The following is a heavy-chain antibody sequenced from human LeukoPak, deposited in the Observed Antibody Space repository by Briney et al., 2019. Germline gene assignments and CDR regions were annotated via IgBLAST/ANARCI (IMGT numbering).Heavy chain of an antibody. CDR2: IKQDGSEK. CDR3: ARARYYYDSSGSPITRPFDY. Sequence: GGSLRLSCAASGFTFSSYWMSWVRQAPGKGLEWVANIKQDGSEKYYVDSVKGRFTISRDNAKNSLYLQMNSLRAEDTAVYYCARARYYYDSSGSPITRPFDYWGQGTLVTVSS. J-gene: IGHJ4*02. D-gene: IGHD3-22*01. V-gene: IGHV3-7*01. CDR1: GFTFSSYW.